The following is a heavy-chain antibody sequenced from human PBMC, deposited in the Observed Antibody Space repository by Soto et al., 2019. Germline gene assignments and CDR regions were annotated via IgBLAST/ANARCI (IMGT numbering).Heavy chain of an antibody. CDR3: AHPRGYGVFDAYDI. Sequence: QPGGSLRLSCAASGFTFDDYAMHWARQAPGKGLEWVSGISWNSGSIGYADSVKGRFTISRDNSMNALYLQMNSLRIEDTAVYFCAHPRGYGVFDAYDIWGQGTMVTVSS. D-gene: IGHD4-17*01. CDR2: ISWNSGSI. CDR1: GFTFDDYA. J-gene: IGHJ3*02. V-gene: IGHV3-9*01.